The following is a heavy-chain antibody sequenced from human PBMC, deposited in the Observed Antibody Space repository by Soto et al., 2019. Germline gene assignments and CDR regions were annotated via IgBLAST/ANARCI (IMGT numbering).Heavy chain of an antibody. D-gene: IGHD2-15*01. V-gene: IGHV4-39*07. CDR3: ARERRYCSGGTCSDGLDV. CDR1: GVSSSSYSSY. J-gene: IGHJ6*02. CDR2: MYFGGMT. Sequence: NPSETLSLTCSFSGVSSSSYSSYWGWIRQPPGKGLEWIGSMYFGGMTYYNPSLKSRVTISVEKSKNQFSLRLSSVTAADTAVYYCARERRYCSGGTCSDGLDVWGQGTTVTVSS.